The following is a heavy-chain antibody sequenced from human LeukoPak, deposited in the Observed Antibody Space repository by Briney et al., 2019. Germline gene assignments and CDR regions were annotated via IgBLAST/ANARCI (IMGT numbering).Heavy chain of an antibody. Sequence: GGSLRLSCAASGFTFSSYSMNWVRQAPGKGLEWVSYISSSSSTIYYADSVKGRFTIQRDNSKNTLYLQMNSLRAEDTAVYYCARSKWFGERGGAFDIWGQGTMVTVSS. CDR2: ISSSSSTI. V-gene: IGHV3-48*01. J-gene: IGHJ3*02. D-gene: IGHD3-10*01. CDR1: GFTFSSYS. CDR3: ARSKWFGERGGAFDI.